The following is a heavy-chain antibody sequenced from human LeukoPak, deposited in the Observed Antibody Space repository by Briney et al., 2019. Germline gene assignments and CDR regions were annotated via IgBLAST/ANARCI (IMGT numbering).Heavy chain of an antibody. V-gene: IGHV4-39*01. CDR3: ARRLKVTPFDY. D-gene: IGHD2-21*02. CDR2: IYYSGST. J-gene: IGHJ4*02. CDR1: GGSISSSSYY. Sequence: PSETLSLTCTVSGGSISSSSYYWGWIRQPPGKGLEGIGSIYYSGSTYYNPSLKSRVTISVDTSKNQFSLKLSSVTAADTAVYYCARRLKVTPFDYWGQGTLVTVSS.